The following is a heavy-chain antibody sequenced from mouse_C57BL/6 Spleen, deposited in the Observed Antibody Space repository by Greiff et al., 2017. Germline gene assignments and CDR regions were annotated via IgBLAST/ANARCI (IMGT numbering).Heavy chain of an antibody. Sequence: VQLQQSGAELVRPGASVKLSCTASGFNIKDYYMHWVKQRPEQGLEWIGRIDPEDGDTEYAPKFQGKATMTADTSSNTAYLQLSSLTSEDTAVYYYTPIYYGNPYAMDYWGQGTSVTVSS. J-gene: IGHJ4*01. CDR1: GFNIKDYY. CDR2: IDPEDGDT. D-gene: IGHD2-1*01. V-gene: IGHV14-1*01. CDR3: TPIYYGNPYAMDY.